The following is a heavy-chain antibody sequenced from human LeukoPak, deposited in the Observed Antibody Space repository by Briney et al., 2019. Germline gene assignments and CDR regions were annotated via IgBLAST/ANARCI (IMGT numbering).Heavy chain of an antibody. CDR2: IQQDGSEG. CDR3: ARSIAAAGDFQPGYNWFDP. D-gene: IGHD6-13*01. J-gene: IGHJ5*02. V-gene: IGHV3-7*01. Sequence: GGSLRLSCAASGFTFSSYWMSWVRQAPGKGLEWVANIQQDGSEGYFVDSVKGRFTISRDNANNSLYLEMNSLRVEDTAVYYCARSIAAAGDFQPGYNWFDPWGQGTLVTVSS. CDR1: GFTFSSYW.